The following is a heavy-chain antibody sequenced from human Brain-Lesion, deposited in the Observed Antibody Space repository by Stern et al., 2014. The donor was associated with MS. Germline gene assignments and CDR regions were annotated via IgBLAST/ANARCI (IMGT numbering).Heavy chain of an antibody. J-gene: IGHJ6*02. CDR2: IKPNTGGP. CDR3: ARDQRGITIFGVVTDYYYLGMDV. V-gene: IGHV1-2*02. Sequence: VQLVESGAEVKKPGASVKVSCKTSGYIFTGYYIHWVRQAPGQGLEWMAWIKPNTGGPKYAQKLQGRVAMSRDTSISTAYVELSSLTSDDTAVYYCARDQRGITIFGVVTDYYYLGMDVWGQGTTVTVSS. D-gene: IGHD3-3*01. CDR1: GYIFTGYY.